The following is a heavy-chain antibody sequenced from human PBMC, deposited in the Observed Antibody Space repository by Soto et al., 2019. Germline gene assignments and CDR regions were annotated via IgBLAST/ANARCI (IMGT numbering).Heavy chain of an antibody. J-gene: IGHJ3*02. D-gene: IGHD7-27*01. CDR3: AARTGDGGFGAFDI. Sequence: GGSLRLSCAASGFTFSSYAMSWVRQAPGKGLEWVSAISGSGGSTYYADSVKGRFTISRDNSKNTLYLQMNSLRDEDTAVYYCAARTGDGGFGAFDIWGQGTMVTVSS. V-gene: IGHV3-23*01. CDR1: GFTFSSYA. CDR2: ISGSGGST.